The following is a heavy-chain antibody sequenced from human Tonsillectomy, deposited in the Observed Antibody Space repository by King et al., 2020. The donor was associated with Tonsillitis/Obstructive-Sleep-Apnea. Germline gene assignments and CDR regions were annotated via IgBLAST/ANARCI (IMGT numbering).Heavy chain of an antibody. V-gene: IGHV4-39*01. CDR2: IYYSGYT. J-gene: IGHJ4*02. Sequence: QLQESGPGLVKTSETLSLTCTVSGGSISSSIYYWAWIRQPPGKGPEWIVSIYYSGYTYHNPSLKSSVTISVDTSKNQFSLKLSSVTAADTAVYYCARLSCSSTTCCYYFDSWGQGTLVTVSS. D-gene: IGHD2-2*01. CDR1: GGSISSSIYY. CDR3: ARLSCSSTTCCYYFDS.